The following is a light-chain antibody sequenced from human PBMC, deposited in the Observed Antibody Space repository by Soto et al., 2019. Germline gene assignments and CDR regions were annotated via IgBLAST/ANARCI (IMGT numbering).Light chain of an antibody. Sequence: SYELTQSPSVSVSPGQTASITCSGDKLGDKFAYWYQQKPGPSPVVVIYEDRKRPSGIPERFSGSNSGNTATLTISGTQAMDEADYYCQAWDSSSVVFGGGTKLTVL. CDR2: EDR. V-gene: IGLV3-1*01. J-gene: IGLJ2*01. CDR3: QAWDSSSVV. CDR1: KLGDKF.